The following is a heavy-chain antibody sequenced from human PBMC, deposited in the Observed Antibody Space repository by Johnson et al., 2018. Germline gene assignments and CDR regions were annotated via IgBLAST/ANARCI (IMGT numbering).Heavy chain of an antibody. CDR2: MNPNSGNT. V-gene: IGHV1-8*01. Sequence: VQLVQSGAEVKKPGASVKVSCKASGYTFTSYDINWVRQATGQGLEWRGWMNPNSGNTGYAQKFQGRVTMTRNTSISTAYMELSSLRSEDTAVYYCAMAPLMSYYYYGMDVWGKGTTVTVSS. CDR3: AMAPLMSYYYYGMDV. CDR1: GYTFTSYD. J-gene: IGHJ6*04.